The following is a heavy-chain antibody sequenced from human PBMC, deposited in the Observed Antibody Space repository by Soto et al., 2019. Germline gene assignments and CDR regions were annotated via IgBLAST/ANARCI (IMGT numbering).Heavy chain of an antibody. CDR1: GYALTSYG. D-gene: IGHD6-13*01. J-gene: IGHJ5*02. CDR3: ARAPRSTWYAP. Sequence: ASVKVSCKASGYALTSYGSSWVRQAPGQGLGWMGWISAYNGNTNYAQKLQGRVTMTTDTSTSTAYMELGSLRSDDTAVYYCARAPRSTWYAPWGQGTLGTVSS. CDR2: ISAYNGNT. V-gene: IGHV1-18*01.